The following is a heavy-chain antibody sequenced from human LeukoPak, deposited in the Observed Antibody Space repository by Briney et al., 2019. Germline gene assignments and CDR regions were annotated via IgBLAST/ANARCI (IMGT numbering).Heavy chain of an antibody. CDR1: GFTVSTKY. V-gene: IGHV3-53*01. D-gene: IGHD3-10*01. CDR2: LYSGSNT. Sequence: GGSLRLSCAASGFTVSTKYMNWVRQAPGKGLEWVSILYSGSNTYYANSVKGRFTISRDSSKNILFLQMNDLRAEDTAVYYCARVGDHFHWYLDLWGRGTLVTVSS. J-gene: IGHJ2*01. CDR3: ARVGDHFHWYLDL.